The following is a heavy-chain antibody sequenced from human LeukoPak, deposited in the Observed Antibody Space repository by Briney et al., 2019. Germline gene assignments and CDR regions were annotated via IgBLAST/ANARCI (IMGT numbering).Heavy chain of an antibody. CDR2: IYHSGST. Sequence: SETLSLTCDVSGYSISSGYYWGWIRQPPGKGLEWIGSIYHSGSTYYNPSLKSRVTISVDTSKNQFSLKLSSVTAADTAVYYCARYMITFGGVIVADWGQGTLVTVSS. D-gene: IGHD3-16*02. CDR1: GYSISSGYY. V-gene: IGHV4-38-2*01. J-gene: IGHJ4*02. CDR3: ARYMITFGGVIVAD.